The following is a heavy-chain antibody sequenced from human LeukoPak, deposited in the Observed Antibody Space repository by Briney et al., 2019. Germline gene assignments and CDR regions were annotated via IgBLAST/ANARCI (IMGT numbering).Heavy chain of an antibody. CDR3: ARDGIMITFGGVKATALFDC. J-gene: IGHJ4*02. Sequence: PGGSLRLSCAASGFTFSSYWMSWVRQAPGKGLEWVANIKQDGSEKYYVDSVKGRFTISRDNAKNSLYLQMNSLRAEDTAVYYCARDGIMITFGGVKATALFDCWGQGTLVTVSS. CDR1: GFTFSSYW. CDR2: IKQDGSEK. V-gene: IGHV3-7*01. D-gene: IGHD3-16*01.